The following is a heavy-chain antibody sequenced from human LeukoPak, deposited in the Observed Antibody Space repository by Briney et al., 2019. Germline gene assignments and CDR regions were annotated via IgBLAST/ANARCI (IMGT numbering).Heavy chain of an antibody. CDR3: AKSGLWIPGGWFGPTHIDY. V-gene: IGHV3-30*02. CDR2: IRYDGSNK. CDR1: GFTFSSYG. Sequence: GGSLRLSCAASGFTFSSYGMHWVRQAPGKGLEWVAFIRYDGSNKYYADSVKGRFTISRDNSKNTLYLQMNSLRAEDTAVYYCAKSGLWIPGGWFGPTHIDYWGQGTLVTVSS. D-gene: IGHD3-10*01. J-gene: IGHJ4*02.